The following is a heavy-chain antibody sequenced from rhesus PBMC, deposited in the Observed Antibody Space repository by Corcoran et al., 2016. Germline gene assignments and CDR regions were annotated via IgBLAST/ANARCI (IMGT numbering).Heavy chain of an antibody. Sequence: EVQLVESGGGLVQPGGSLRLSCAASGFTFSGYEMHWVRQAPGKGLESVSVLGGDSSYTPYADPVKGRPTISRDSAKNSLSLQMTSLRAEDTALYYCARHDYGGFDYWGQGVLVPVTS. CDR2: LGGDSSYT. CDR3: ARHDYGGFDY. D-gene: IGHD4-29*01. J-gene: IGHJ4*01. CDR1: GFTFSGYE. V-gene: IGHV3-115*02.